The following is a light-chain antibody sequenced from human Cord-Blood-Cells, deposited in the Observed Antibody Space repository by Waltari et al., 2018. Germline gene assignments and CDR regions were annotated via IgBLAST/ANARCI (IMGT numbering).Light chain of an antibody. J-gene: IGKJ1*01. Sequence: DIQMTQSTSSLSASVGDRVTTTCRASQSISRYLNWYQQNPGKAPKLLIYAGSSLQSGVPSRVSGSGSGTDVTLTISSLQPEDFATYYCQQSYSTPWTFGQGSNVEIK. V-gene: IGKV1-39*01. CDR1: QSISRY. CDR3: QQSYSTPWT. CDR2: AGS.